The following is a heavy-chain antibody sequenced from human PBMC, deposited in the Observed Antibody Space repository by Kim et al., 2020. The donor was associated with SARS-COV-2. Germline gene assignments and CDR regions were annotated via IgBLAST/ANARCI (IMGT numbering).Heavy chain of an antibody. V-gene: IGHV3-13*01. D-gene: IGHD3-10*01. CDR1: GFTFSSYD. J-gene: IGHJ6*02. Sequence: GGSLRLSCAASGFTFSSYDMHWVRQATGKGLEWVSAIGTAGDTYYPGSVKGRFTISRENAKNSLYLQMNSLRAGDTAVYYCARGPLLWFGFPWGMDVWGQGTTVTVSS. CDR2: IGTAGDT. CDR3: ARGPLLWFGFPWGMDV.